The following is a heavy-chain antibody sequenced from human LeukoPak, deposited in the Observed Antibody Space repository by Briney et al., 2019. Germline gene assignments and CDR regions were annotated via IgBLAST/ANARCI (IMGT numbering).Heavy chain of an antibody. J-gene: IGHJ4*02. CDR2: INSDGSST. CDR3: ARDACRGDCYSNFDY. V-gene: IGHV3-74*01. CDR1: GFTFSSFW. Sequence: GGSLRLSCAASGFTFSSFWMHRVRQAPGKGLVWVSRINSDGSSTSYADSVKGRFTISRDNAKNTLYLQMNSLRAEDTAVYYCARDACRGDCYSNFDYWGQGTLVTVSS. D-gene: IGHD2-21*02.